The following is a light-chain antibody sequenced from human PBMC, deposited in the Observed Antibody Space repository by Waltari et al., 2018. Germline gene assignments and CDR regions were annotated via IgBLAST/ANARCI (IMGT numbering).Light chain of an antibody. J-gene: IGLJ3*02. CDR3: SSYADSDNLV. Sequence: QSALTQPPSASGSPGQSVTISCTGTSSDVGGYNSVSWYQQHPGKAPKLMIYEVTKRPSGVPDRLAGSKSGNTASLSVAGLQAEDEADYHCSSYADSDNLVFGGGTKLTVL. CDR2: EVT. V-gene: IGLV2-8*01. CDR1: SSDVGGYNS.